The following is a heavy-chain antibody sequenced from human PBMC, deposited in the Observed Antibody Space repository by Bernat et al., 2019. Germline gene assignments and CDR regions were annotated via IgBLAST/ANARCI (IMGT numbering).Heavy chain of an antibody. CDR1: GVSISSSSYY. V-gene: IGHV4-39*01. J-gene: IGHJ4*02. CDR3: AKQESNWGSFDY. D-gene: IGHD7-27*01. CDR2: IYYSGST. Sequence: QLQLQESGPGLVKPSETLSLTCTVSGVSISSSSYYWGWIRQPPGKGLEWIGSIYYSGSTYYNPSLKSRVTISVDTSKNQFSLKLSSVTAADTAVYYCAKQESNWGSFDYWGQGTLVTVSS.